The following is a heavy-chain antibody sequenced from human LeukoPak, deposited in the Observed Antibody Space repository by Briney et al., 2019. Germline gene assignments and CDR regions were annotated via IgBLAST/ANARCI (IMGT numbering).Heavy chain of an antibody. V-gene: IGHV3-30*02. CDR3: AKGLPYESRAYYDRLFDE. CDR1: GFTFSSYG. CDR2: IRYDGSNK. J-gene: IGHJ4*02. Sequence: PGGSLRLSCAASGFTFSSYGMHWVRQVPGKGLVWVAFIRYDGSNKYYADSVKGRFTISRDNSKNTLYLQMNSLRVEDTPVYYCAKGLPYESRAYYDRLFDEWGQGTLVTVSS. D-gene: IGHD3-22*01.